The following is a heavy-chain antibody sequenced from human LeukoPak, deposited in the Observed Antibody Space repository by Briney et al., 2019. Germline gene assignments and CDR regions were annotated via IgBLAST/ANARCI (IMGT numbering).Heavy chain of an antibody. J-gene: IGHJ4*02. CDR3: AGGLGLRGSSLVPVDY. Sequence: SVKVSCKASGGTFSSYAISWVRQAPGQGLEWMGGIIPIFGTANYAQKFQGRVTITTDESTSTAYMELSSLRSDDTAVYYCAGGLGLRGSSLVPVDYWGQGTLVTVSS. CDR1: GGTFSSYA. V-gene: IGHV1-69*05. D-gene: IGHD6-6*01. CDR2: IIPIFGTA.